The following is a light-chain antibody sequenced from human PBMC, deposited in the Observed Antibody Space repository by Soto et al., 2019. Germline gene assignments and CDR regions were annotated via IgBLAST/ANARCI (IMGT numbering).Light chain of an antibody. CDR1: QSISSN. CDR3: QQYYSYPRT. J-gene: IGKJ1*01. Sequence: DIQMTQSPSSLSASVGDRVTITCRASQSISSNLNWYQQKPGKVPNLLIYAASSLQSGVPSRFSGSGSGTDFTLTISCLQSEDFATYYCQQYYSYPRTFGQGTKVDIK. CDR2: AAS. V-gene: IGKV1-39*01.